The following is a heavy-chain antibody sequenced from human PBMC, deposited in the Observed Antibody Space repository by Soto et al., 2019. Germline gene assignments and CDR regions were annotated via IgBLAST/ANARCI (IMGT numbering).Heavy chain of an antibody. J-gene: IGHJ5*02. D-gene: IGHD2-15*01. V-gene: IGHV4-31*03. CDR1: GGSISSGGYY. CDR2: IYYSGST. CDR3: ARVVSTYCSGGSCYSLWFDP. Sequence: QVQLQESGPGLVKPSQTLSLTCTVSGGSISSGGYYWSWIRQHPGKGLEWIGYIYYSGSTYYNPSLKSRVTISVDTPKNQFSLKLSSVTAADTAVYYCARVVSTYCSGGSCYSLWFDPWGQGTLVTVSS.